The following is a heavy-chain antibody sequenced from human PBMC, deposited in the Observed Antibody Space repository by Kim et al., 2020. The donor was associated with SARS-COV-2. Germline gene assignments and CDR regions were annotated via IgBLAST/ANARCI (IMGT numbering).Heavy chain of an antibody. Sequence: SETLSLTCTVSGGSVSSGSYFWSWIRQPPAKGLEWIGYISYSGSSHYNPSLKSRVTISVETSKNQFSLELTSVTAADTAVYYCARDLWASWPAQGYGMAV. CDR3: ARDLWASWPAQGYGMAV. CDR1: GGSVSSGSYF. V-gene: IGHV4-61*01. J-gene: IGHJ6*01. D-gene: IGHD3-16*01. CDR2: ISYSGSS.